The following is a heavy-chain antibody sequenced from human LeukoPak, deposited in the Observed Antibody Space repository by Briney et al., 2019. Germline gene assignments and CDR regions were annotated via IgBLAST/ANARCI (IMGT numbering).Heavy chain of an antibody. CDR3: ARDDYVWGSYRSNNHFDY. J-gene: IGHJ4*02. CDR1: GFTFSNYW. D-gene: IGHD3-16*02. Sequence: PGGSLRLSCAASGFTFSNYWMHWVRQAPGKGLVWVSRINRDGSSTDYLDSVKGRFTISRDNARNTLYLQMNSLRAEDTAVYYCARDDYVWGSYRSNNHFDYWGQGTLVTVSS. CDR2: INRDGSST. V-gene: IGHV3-74*01.